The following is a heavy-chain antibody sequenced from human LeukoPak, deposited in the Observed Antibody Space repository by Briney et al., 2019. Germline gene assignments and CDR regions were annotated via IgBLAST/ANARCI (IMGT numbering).Heavy chain of an antibody. Sequence: SETLSLTCTVSGDSISSYYWSWIRQPAGKGLEWIGRIYSSGSTNYNPSLKSRVTMSVDTSKNQFSLKLSSGTAADTAVYYCAREPSYSSSWFGYWGQGTLVTVSS. CDR3: AREPSYSSSWFGY. CDR2: IYSSGST. V-gene: IGHV4-4*07. D-gene: IGHD6-13*01. CDR1: GDSISSYY. J-gene: IGHJ4*02.